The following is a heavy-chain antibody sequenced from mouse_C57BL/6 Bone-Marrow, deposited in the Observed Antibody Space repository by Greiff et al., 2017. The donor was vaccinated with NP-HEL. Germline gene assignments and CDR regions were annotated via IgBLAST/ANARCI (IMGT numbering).Heavy chain of an antibody. J-gene: IGHJ1*03. CDR3: TRPITTVVEPYWYFDV. CDR1: GFTFSDAW. Sequence: EVKLVESGGGLVQPGGSMKLSCAASGFTFSDAWMDWVRQSPEKGLEWVAEIRNKANNHATYYAESVKGRFTISRDDSKSSVYLQMNSLRAEDTGIYYCTRPITTVVEPYWYFDVWGTGTTVTVSS. CDR2: IRNKANNHAT. V-gene: IGHV6-6*01. D-gene: IGHD1-1*01.